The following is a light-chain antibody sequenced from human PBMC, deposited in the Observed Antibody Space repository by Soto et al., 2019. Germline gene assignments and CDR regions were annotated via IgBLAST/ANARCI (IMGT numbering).Light chain of an antibody. V-gene: IGKV1-39*01. CDR2: AAS. Sequence: IQMTQYPASLSAFVRDGIPITSMASQSISNHLNWYQQKPGKGPNLLIYAASSLQRGVPSRFSGSGSGRDFVLTISSLQPEDSATYYCQQCYGTPWTFAQGTKADIK. CDR3: QQCYGTPWT. CDR1: QSISNH. J-gene: IGKJ1*01.